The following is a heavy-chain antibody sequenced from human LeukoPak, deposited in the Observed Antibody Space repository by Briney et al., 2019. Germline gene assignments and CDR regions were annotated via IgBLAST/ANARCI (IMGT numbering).Heavy chain of an antibody. D-gene: IGHD5-18*01. CDR2: IYSGGTT. CDR1: GFSVSNNY. Sequence: PGGSLRLSCAVSGFSVSNNYMSWVRRAPGKGLEWVSVIYSGGTTYYADSVKGRFTISRGNSKNTLYLQMNSLRGEDTALYYRARLYSYAFDYWGQGTLVTVSS. V-gene: IGHV3-53*01. J-gene: IGHJ4*02. CDR3: ARLYSYAFDY.